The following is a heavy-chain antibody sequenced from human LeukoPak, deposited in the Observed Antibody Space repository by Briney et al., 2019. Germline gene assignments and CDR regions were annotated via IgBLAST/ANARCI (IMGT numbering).Heavy chain of an antibody. CDR1: GGSFSGHY. V-gene: IGHV4-34*04. CDR3: AREAVGGSGSYRVDP. J-gene: IGHJ5*02. CDR2: INHGGRT. Sequence: PSETLSLTCAVSGGSFSGHYWNWIRQPPGKGLEWIGEINHGGRTNDNPSLKSRATTSVDTSQNQFSLKLRSVPAADTAVYYCAREAVGGSGSYRVDPWGQGPLVTVSS. D-gene: IGHD3-10*01.